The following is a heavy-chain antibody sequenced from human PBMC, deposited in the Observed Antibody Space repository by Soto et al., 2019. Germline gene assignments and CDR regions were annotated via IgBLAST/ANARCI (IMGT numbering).Heavy chain of an antibody. D-gene: IGHD2-2*01. CDR3: ARSSTSANYFDY. CDR2: IYYSGST. V-gene: IGHV4-31*01. CDR1: GGSISSGGYY. J-gene: IGHJ4*02. Sequence: QVQLQESGPGLVKPSQTLSLTCTVSGGSISSGGYYWSWIRQHPGKGLEWIGYIYYSGSTYDNPSLKSLVTITVDTSKNQFSLKLSSVTAADTAVYYCARSSTSANYFDYWGQGTLVTVSS.